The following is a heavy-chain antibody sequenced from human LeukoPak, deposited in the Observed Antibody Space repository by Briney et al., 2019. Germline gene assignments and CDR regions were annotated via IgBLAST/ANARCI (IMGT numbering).Heavy chain of an antibody. J-gene: IGHJ4*02. CDR3: ARVVPPLYYFDY. D-gene: IGHD2/OR15-2a*01. V-gene: IGHV3-7*01. Sequence: PGGSLRLSCVASGFTSSAFWMSWVRRPPGKGLEWVANIKKDGSEKYYVDSVKGRFTISRDNAKNSLYLQMNSLRAEDTAVCFCARVVPPLYYFDYWGQGTLVTVSS. CDR2: IKKDGSEK. CDR1: GFTSSAFW.